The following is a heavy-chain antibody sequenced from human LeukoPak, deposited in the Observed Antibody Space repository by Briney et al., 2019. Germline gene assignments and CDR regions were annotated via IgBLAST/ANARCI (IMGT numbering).Heavy chain of an antibody. CDR1: GFIFSGYG. CDR2: IWYDGSNK. D-gene: IGHD6-19*01. CDR3: ARDSSSGWFDAFDI. J-gene: IGHJ3*02. V-gene: IGHV3-33*01. Sequence: PGRSLRLSCAASGFIFSGYGMHWVRQAPGKGLEWVAVIWYDGSNKYYADSVKGRFTISRDNSKNTLYLQMNSLRAEDTAVYYCARDSSSGWFDAFDIWGQGTMVTVS.